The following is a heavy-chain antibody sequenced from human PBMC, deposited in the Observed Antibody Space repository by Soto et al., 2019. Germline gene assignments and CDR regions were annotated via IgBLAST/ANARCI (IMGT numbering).Heavy chain of an antibody. Sequence: GGSLRLSCAASGFTFSSYWMHWVRQAPGKGLVWVSRINSDGSSTSYADSVKGRFTISRNKAKNTLYLQMNSLRAEDTAVYYCARERGGSRKPDYYYYYYMDVWGKGTTVTVSS. CDR1: GFTFSSYW. D-gene: IGHD6-13*01. CDR2: INSDGSST. V-gene: IGHV3-74*01. CDR3: ARERGGSRKPDYYYYYYMDV. J-gene: IGHJ6*03.